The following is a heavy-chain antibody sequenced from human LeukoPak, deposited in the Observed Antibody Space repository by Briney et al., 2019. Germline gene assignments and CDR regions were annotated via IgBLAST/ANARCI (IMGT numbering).Heavy chain of an antibody. Sequence: PSETLSLTCTVSGGSISSSSYYWGWIRQPPGKGLEWIGSIYYSGSTYYNPSLKSRVTISVDTSKNRFSLKLSSVTAADTAVYYCARHLIAAAELYDYWGQGTLVTVSS. CDR1: GGSISSSSYY. J-gene: IGHJ4*02. D-gene: IGHD6-13*01. V-gene: IGHV4-39*01. CDR2: IYYSGST. CDR3: ARHLIAAAELYDY.